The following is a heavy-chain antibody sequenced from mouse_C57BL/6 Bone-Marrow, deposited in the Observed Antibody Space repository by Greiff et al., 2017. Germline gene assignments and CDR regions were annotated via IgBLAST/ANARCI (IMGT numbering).Heavy chain of an antibody. J-gene: IGHJ2*01. CDR1: GYTFTDYY. CDR3: ARTPDYGSLDY. V-gene: IGHV1-26*01. CDR2: INPNNGGT. Sequence: VQLQQSGPELVKPGASVKISCKASGYTFTDYYMNWVKQSHGKSLEWIGDINPNNGGTSYNQKFKGKATLTVDKSSSTAYMELRSLTSEDSAVYYCARTPDYGSLDYWGQGTTLTVSS. D-gene: IGHD1-1*01.